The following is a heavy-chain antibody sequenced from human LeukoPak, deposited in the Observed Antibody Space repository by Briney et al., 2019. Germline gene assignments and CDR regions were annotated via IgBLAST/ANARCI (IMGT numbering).Heavy chain of an antibody. D-gene: IGHD6-19*01. CDR2: IRSKANNYAT. CDR3: SAGPSGWTEFFRH. Sequence: GGSLRLSCAAPAFTLSDFTMHWVRQASGKGLEWVARIRSKANNYATEYGVSVKGRFTISRDDAKDTAYLQMNSLKTEDTAIYYCSAGPSGWTEFFRHWGQGTLVTVSS. V-gene: IGHV3-73*01. J-gene: IGHJ1*01. CDR1: AFTLSDFT.